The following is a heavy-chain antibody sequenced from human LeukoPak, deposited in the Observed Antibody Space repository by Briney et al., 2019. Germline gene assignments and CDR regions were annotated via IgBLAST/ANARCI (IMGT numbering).Heavy chain of an antibody. V-gene: IGHV3-48*04. J-gene: IGHJ6*02. Sequence: GGSLRLSCAASGFTFSSYGMHWVRQAPGKGLECVAYINDNSDTIFYADSVKGRFTISRDNAKNSLYLQMNSLRAEDTAVYYCARGAGGGSYYYYGMDVWGQGTTVTVSS. CDR3: ARGAGGGSYYYYGMDV. CDR1: GFTFSSYG. D-gene: IGHD1-26*01. CDR2: INDNSDTI.